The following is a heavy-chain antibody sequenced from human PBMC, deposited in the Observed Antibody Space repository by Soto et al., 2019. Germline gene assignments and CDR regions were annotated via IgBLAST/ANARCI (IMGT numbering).Heavy chain of an antibody. CDR3: ARARSWHDLVCWFDP. D-gene: IGHD1-1*01. Sequence: QVQLVQSGAEVKKPGASVKVSCKAIGYSFTSHYMHWVRQAPGQGLEWMGTIYPGGVNIGYAQKFKERVTLPXXXAXCRVYMGLKILTCEDTAVYYCARARSWHDLVCWFDPWGQGTLVTVSS. J-gene: IGHJ5*02. CDR1: GYSFTSHY. CDR2: IYPGGVNI. V-gene: IGHV1-46*03.